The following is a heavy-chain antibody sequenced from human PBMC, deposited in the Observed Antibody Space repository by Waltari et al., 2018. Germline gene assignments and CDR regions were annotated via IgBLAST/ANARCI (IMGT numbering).Heavy chain of an antibody. Sequence: EVQLVESGGGLIQPGGSLGLSCAVSGFTVGNNYMSWVRQAPGKGLEWISLIYSGGGIHYADSVKGRFTISRDSSKNTLYLQMNSLRVEDTAVYYCARDPPGVAVSGKGWGQGTLVTVSS. CDR1: GFTVGNNY. D-gene: IGHD6-19*01. CDR2: IYSGGGI. V-gene: IGHV3-53*01. J-gene: IGHJ4*02. CDR3: ARDPPGVAVSGKG.